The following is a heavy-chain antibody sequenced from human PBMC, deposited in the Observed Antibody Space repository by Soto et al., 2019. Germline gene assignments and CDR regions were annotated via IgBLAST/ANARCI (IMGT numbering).Heavy chain of an antibody. Sequence: QVELQESGPGLVKSSETLSLTCTVSGGSISSYYWSWIRQPPGKGLEWIGYISDSGRTNYNPSLKTRVAISVDTSKNRFSRELGSVTAADTAVYYCARHGYDSRFNYLYYFDNWGQGTLVPVSS. CDR2: ISDSGRT. CDR3: ARHGYDSRFNYLYYFDN. V-gene: IGHV4-59*08. J-gene: IGHJ4*02. CDR1: GGSISSYY. D-gene: IGHD5-12*01.